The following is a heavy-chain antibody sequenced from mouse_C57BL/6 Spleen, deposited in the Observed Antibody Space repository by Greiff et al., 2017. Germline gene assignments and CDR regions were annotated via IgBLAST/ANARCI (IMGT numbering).Heavy chain of an antibody. D-gene: IGHD1-1*01. V-gene: IGHV5-17*01. Sequence: EVKLVESGGGLVKPGGSLKLSCAASGFTFSDYGMHWVRQAPEKGLEWVAYISSGSSTIYYADTVKGRFTLSRDNAKNTLFLQMTRLRSEDTAMYYCAKEAITTVVATDYAMDYWGQGTSVTVSS. J-gene: IGHJ4*01. CDR2: ISSGSSTI. CDR1: GFTFSDYG. CDR3: AKEAITTVVATDYAMDY.